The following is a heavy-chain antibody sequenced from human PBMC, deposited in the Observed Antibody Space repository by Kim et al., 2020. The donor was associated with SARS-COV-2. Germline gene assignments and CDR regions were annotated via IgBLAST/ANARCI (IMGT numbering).Heavy chain of an antibody. D-gene: IGHD3-22*01. V-gene: IGHV3-15*01. J-gene: IGHJ4*02. CDR3: TTDFKYYYDPI. Sequence: TDYAAPVKGRFTISRDDSKNTLYLQMNSLKTEDTAVYYCTTDFKYYYDPIWGQGTLVTVSS. CDR2: T.